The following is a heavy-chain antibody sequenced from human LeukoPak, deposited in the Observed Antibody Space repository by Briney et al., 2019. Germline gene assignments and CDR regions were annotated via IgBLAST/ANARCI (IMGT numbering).Heavy chain of an antibody. J-gene: IGHJ5*02. D-gene: IGHD1-14*01. CDR2: ISSSGSTI. Sequence: GGSLRLSCEASGFTFSDYYMSWIRQAPGKGLEWVSYISSSGSTIYYADSVKGRFTISRDNAKNSLYLQMHSLTAEDTAVYYCARDITNLLNWFDPWGQGTLVTVSS. V-gene: IGHV3-11*01. CDR1: GFTFSDYY. CDR3: ARDITNLLNWFDP.